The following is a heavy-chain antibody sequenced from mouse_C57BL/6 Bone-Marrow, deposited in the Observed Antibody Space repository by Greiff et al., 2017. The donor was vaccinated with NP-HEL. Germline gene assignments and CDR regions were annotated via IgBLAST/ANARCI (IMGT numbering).Heavy chain of an antibody. CDR3: TPAYYFDY. CDR1: GFNIKDDY. J-gene: IGHJ2*01. V-gene: IGHV14-4*01. CDR2: IDPENGDT. Sequence: EVMLVESGAELVRPGASVKLSCTASGFNIKDDYMHWVKQRPEQGLEWIGWIDPENGDTEYASKFQGKATITADTSSNTAYLQLSSLTSEDTAVYYCTPAYYFDYWGQGTTLTVSS.